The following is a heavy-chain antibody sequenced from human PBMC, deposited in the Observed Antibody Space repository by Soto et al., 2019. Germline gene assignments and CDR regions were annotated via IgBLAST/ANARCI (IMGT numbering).Heavy chain of an antibody. CDR2: IIPIFGTA. D-gene: IGHD6-6*01. CDR1: GVTFSSYA. CDR3: ATGGSSSTGKGLEYWDY. V-gene: IGHV1-69*13. Sequence: SVKFSCKTSGVTFSSYAISWVRQAPGQGLEWMGGIIPIFGTANYAQKFQGRVAITADESTSTAYMELSSLRSEDTAVYYCATGGSSSTGKGLEYWDYWGQG. J-gene: IGHJ4*02.